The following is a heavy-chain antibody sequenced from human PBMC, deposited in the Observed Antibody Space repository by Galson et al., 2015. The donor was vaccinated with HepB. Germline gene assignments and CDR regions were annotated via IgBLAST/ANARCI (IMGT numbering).Heavy chain of an antibody. V-gene: IGHV3-23*01. Sequence: SLRLSCAASGFTFSSYAMSWVRQAPGKGLGWVSAISGSGGSTYYADSVTCQFTISRDNSKNTLYLQMNSLRAEDTAVYYCAKVLGIAAASAFDIWGQGTMVTVSS. CDR3: AKVLGIAAASAFDI. J-gene: IGHJ3*02. D-gene: IGHD6-13*01. CDR2: ISGSGGST. CDR1: GFTFSSYA.